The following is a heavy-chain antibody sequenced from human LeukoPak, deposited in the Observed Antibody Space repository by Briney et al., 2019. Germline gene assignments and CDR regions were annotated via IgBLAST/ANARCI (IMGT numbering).Heavy chain of an antibody. CDR2: ISKDESNK. CDR3: AKENPVLHY. Sequence: GGSLRLSCAASGFSFSTFGMHWVRQTPGKGLEWVSHISKDESNKYYADSVKGRFTVSRDTSKNTLFLQMNSLRVEDTAVYYCAKENPVLHYWCQGTLVTVSS. V-gene: IGHV3-30*18. CDR1: GFSFSTFG. J-gene: IGHJ4*02.